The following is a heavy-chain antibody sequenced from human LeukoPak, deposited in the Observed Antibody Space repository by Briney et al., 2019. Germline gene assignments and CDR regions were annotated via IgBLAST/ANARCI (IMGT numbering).Heavy chain of an antibody. J-gene: IGHJ4*02. V-gene: IGHV3-48*03. CDR3: VRAAHYDSSGFYRPDY. D-gene: IGHD3-22*01. CDR2: ISSSGSAK. CDR1: GFTFSSHE. Sequence: GSLRLSCVASGFTFSSHEMNWVRQAPGKGLEWISYISSSGSAKYYADSVKGRFTISRDNARDSVDLQMNSLSGEDTAVYFCVRAAHYDSSGFYRPDYWGQGALVTVSS.